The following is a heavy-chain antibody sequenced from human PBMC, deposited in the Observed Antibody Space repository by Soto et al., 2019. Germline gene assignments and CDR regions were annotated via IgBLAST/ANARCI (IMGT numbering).Heavy chain of an antibody. V-gene: IGHV3-48*03. Sequence: GGSLRLSCAASGFSFSTYEMNWVRQAPGKGLEWVSYISKNGIDIYYADSVKGRFTISRDNANNSLFLQMNSLRVEDTAVYYCAPRKSGSFNIGAFDIWGQGTMVTVSS. CDR1: GFSFSTYE. D-gene: IGHD3-10*01. CDR3: APRKSGSFNIGAFDI. J-gene: IGHJ3*02. CDR2: ISKNGIDI.